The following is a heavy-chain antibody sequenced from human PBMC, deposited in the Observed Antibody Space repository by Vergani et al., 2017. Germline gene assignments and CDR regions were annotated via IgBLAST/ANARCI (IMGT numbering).Heavy chain of an antibody. V-gene: IGHV7-4-1*02. J-gene: IGHJ6*02. CDR2: INTNTGNP. CDR3: ARVGLDYYYYYGMDV. CDR1: GYTFTSYA. Sequence: VQLVQSGAEVKKPGATVKVSCKASGYTFTSYAMNWVRQAPGQGLEWMGWINTNTGNPTYAQGFTGRFVFSLDTSVSTAYLQISSLKAEDTAVYYCARVGLDYYYYYGMDVWGQGTTVTVSS. D-gene: IGHD3/OR15-3a*01.